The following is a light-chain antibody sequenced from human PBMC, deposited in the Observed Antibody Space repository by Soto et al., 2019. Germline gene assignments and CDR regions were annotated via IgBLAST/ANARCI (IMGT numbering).Light chain of an antibody. CDR1: SSDVGAYNY. Sequence: HSALTQPPSASGSPGQSVTISCTGTSSDVGAYNYVSWYQQHPGKAPKLMIYEVSNRPSGVSDRFSGSKSGNTASLTISGLQAEDEDDYYCTSYTSSARPVFGTGTKVTV. J-gene: IGLJ1*01. CDR3: TSYTSSARPV. CDR2: EVS. V-gene: IGLV2-14*01.